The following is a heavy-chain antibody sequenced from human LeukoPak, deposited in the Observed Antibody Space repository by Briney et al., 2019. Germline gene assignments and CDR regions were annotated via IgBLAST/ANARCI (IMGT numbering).Heavy chain of an antibody. CDR3: ARDRSRYDILTGYASLDY. CDR2: IYTSGST. Sequence: SETLSLTCTVSGGSISSYYWSWIRQPAGKGLEWIGRIYTSGSTNYNPSLKSRVTMSVDTSKNQFSLKLSSVTAADTAVYYCARDRSRYDILTGYASLDYWGQGTLVTASS. J-gene: IGHJ4*02. V-gene: IGHV4-4*07. D-gene: IGHD3-9*01. CDR1: GGSISSYY.